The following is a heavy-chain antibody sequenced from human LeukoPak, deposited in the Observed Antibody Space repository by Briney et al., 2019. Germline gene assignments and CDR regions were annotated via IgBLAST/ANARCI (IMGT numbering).Heavy chain of an antibody. V-gene: IGHV3-7*01. Sequence: GGSLRLSCAASGFTFSSYWMSWVRQAPGKGLEWVANINQDGSAKDYGGSVEGRFTISRDNAKDSLYLQMNSLTAEDTAVYFCASAPNENYFDFWGQGTLVTVSS. J-gene: IGHJ4*02. CDR2: INQDGSAK. CDR1: GFTFSSYW. CDR3: ASAPNENYFDF.